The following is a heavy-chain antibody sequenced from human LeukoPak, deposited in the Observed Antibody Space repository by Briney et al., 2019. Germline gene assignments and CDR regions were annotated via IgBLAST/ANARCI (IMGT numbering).Heavy chain of an antibody. Sequence: ASVKVSCKASGYTFTCYYMHWVRQAPGQGLEWMGWINPNSGGTNYAQKFQGRVTMTRDTSISTAYMELSRLRSDDTAVYYCARDFYYYDSSGLNDYWGQGTLVTVSS. V-gene: IGHV1-2*02. J-gene: IGHJ4*02. CDR3: ARDFYYYDSSGLNDY. D-gene: IGHD3-22*01. CDR2: INPNSGGT. CDR1: GYTFTCYY.